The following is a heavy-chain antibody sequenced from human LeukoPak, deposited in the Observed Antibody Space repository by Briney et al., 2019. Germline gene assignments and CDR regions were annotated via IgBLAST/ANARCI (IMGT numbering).Heavy chain of an antibody. CDR1: GYTFTSYA. Sequence: ASVKVSCKASGYTFTSYAMNWVRQAPGQGLEWMGRINTNTGNPTYAQGFTGRFVFSLDTSVSTAYLQISSLKAEDTAVYYCARDEDIVVVPAAIPSWFDPWGQGTLVTVSS. CDR3: ARDEDIVVVPAAIPSWFDP. J-gene: IGHJ5*02. D-gene: IGHD2-2*02. V-gene: IGHV7-4-1*02. CDR2: INTNTGNP.